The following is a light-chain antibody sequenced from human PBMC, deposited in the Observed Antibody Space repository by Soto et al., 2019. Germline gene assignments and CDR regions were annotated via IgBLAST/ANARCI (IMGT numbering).Light chain of an antibody. CDR3: MQCTHWPPT. Sequence: DVVMTQSPLSLPVTLGQPASISCRSSHSLVYSDGNTYLNWFQQRPGQSPRRLIYKVSNRDSGVPDRFSGSVSGTDFTLKISRVEAEDVGIYYCMQCTHWPPTFGQGTKVEIK. CDR1: HSLVYSDGNTY. CDR2: KVS. J-gene: IGKJ1*01. V-gene: IGKV2-30*01.